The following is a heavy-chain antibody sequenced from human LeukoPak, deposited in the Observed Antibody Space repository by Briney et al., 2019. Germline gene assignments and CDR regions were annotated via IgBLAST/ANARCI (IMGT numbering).Heavy chain of an antibody. CDR2: IIPIFGTA. Sequence: SVKVSCKASGYTFTSYYMHWVRQAPGQGLEWMGRIIPIFGTANYAQKFQGRVTITTDESTSTAYMELSSLRSEDTAVYYCARGSVAATPSDPWGQGTLVTVSS. V-gene: IGHV1-69*05. J-gene: IGHJ5*02. CDR1: GYTFTSYY. D-gene: IGHD2-15*01. CDR3: ARGSVAATPSDP.